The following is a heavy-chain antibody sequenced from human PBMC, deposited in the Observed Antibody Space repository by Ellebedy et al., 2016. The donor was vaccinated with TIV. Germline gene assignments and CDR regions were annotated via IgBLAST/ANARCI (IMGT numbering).Heavy chain of an antibody. Sequence: PGGSLRLSCAASEFTVSSNYMSWVRQAPGKGLEWVSVIYSGGTTHYADSVKGRFTISRDKSKNTRYHQMNSLRAEDTAVYYCAGHGDRAMTHWGQGTTVTVSS. CDR3: AGHGDRAMTH. CDR1: EFTVSSNY. J-gene: IGHJ6*02. D-gene: IGHD5-18*01. CDR2: IYSGGTT. V-gene: IGHV3-66*04.